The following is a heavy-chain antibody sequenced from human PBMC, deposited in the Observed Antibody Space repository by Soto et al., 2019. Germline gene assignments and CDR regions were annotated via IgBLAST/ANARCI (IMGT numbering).Heavy chain of an antibody. CDR2: IRSKAYGGTT. J-gene: IGHJ4*02. V-gene: IGHV3-49*03. CDR1: GFTFGDYA. Sequence: GGSLRLSCTASGFTFGDYAMSWFRQAPGKGLEWVGFIRSKAYGGTTEYAASVKGRFTISRDDSKSIAYLQMNSLKTEDTAVYYCTRDLRGYYDSSGYYLPKNPDYWGQGTLVTVSS. D-gene: IGHD3-22*01. CDR3: TRDLRGYYDSSGYYLPKNPDY.